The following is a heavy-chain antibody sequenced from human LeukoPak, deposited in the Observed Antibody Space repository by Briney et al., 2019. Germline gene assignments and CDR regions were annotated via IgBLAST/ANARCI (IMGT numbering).Heavy chain of an antibody. J-gene: IGHJ4*02. V-gene: IGHV3-30*04. CDR3: AKGQWLAPFDY. D-gene: IGHD6-19*01. CDR1: RFTFSSYA. Sequence: GGSLRLSRAASRFTFSSYAMHWVRQAPGKGLEWVAVISYDGSNKYYADSVKGRFTISRDNSKNTLYLQMNSLRAEDTAVYYCAKGQWLAPFDYWGQGTLVTVSS. CDR2: ISYDGSNK.